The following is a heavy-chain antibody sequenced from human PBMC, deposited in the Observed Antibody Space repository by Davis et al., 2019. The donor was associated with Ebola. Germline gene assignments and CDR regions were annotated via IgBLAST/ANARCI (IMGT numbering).Heavy chain of an antibody. D-gene: IGHD3-22*01. J-gene: IGHJ4*02. V-gene: IGHV3-30*14. CDR3: ARGVYYYDSSGYNGYFDY. Sequence: GGSLRLSCAASGFTFSSYAMHWVRQAPGKGLEWVAVISYDGSNKYYADSVKGRFTISRDNSKNTLYLQMNSLRAEDTAVYYCARGVYYYDSSGYNGYFDYWGQGTLVTVSS. CDR2: ISYDGSNK. CDR1: GFTFSSYA.